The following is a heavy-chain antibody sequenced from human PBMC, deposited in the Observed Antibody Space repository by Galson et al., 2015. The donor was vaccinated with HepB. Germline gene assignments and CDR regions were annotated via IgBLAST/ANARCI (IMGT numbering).Heavy chain of an antibody. Sequence: SCKASGYDFNKYGLSWVRQAPGQGLEWMGWVSGYDGSANYAPKFQGRVTMTTQTSTGTAFMEMRSLRSDDTAAYYCARDSRLELQLNNYYSYGMDVWGQGTAVVVS. CDR2: VSGYDGSA. J-gene: IGHJ6*02. D-gene: IGHD1-7*01. CDR3: ARDSRLELQLNNYYSYGMDV. CDR1: GYDFNKYG. V-gene: IGHV1-18*01.